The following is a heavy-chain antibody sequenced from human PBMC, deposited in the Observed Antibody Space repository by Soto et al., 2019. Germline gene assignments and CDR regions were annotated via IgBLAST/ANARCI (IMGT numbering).Heavy chain of an antibody. J-gene: IGHJ4*02. CDR3: TTVDSGSYRGHY. Sequence: VGSLKLSCAASGFTFSNAWMSWFRQAPGKGLEWVGRIKSKTDGGTTDYAAPVKGRFTISRDDSKNTLYLQMNSLKTEDTAVYYCTTVDSGSYRGHYWGQGTLVTLSS. D-gene: IGHD1-26*01. V-gene: IGHV3-15*01. CDR1: GFTFSNAW. CDR2: IKSKTDGGTT.